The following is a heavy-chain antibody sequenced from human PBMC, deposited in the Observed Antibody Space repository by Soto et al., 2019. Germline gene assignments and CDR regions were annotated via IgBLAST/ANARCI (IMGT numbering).Heavy chain of an antibody. J-gene: IGHJ4*02. CDR1: GFNFGNNW. CDR2: MNSDGRTT. CDR3: ETAEVDY. Sequence: EVQLVESGGGLVQPGGSLRLSCATSGFNFGNNWLHWVRQAPGKGLEWVSRMNSDGRTTNYADSVKGRFTVARDNAKNTLYLQMNSLRAEDTAVYYCETAEVDYWGPGTQVTVSS. V-gene: IGHV3-74*01.